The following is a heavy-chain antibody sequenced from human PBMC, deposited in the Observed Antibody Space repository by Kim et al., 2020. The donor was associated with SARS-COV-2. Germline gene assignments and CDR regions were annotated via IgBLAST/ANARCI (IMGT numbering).Heavy chain of an antibody. CDR2: INHSGST. J-gene: IGHJ5*02. CDR1: GGSFSGYY. CDR3: ARGERLNRHIVVVTARRWFDP. V-gene: IGHV4-34*01. D-gene: IGHD2-21*02. Sequence: SETLSLTCAVYGGSFSGYYWSWIRQPPGKGLEWIGEINHSGSTNYNPSLKSRVTISVDTSKNQFSLKLSSVTAADTAVYYCARGERLNRHIVVVTARRWFDPWGQGTLVTVSS.